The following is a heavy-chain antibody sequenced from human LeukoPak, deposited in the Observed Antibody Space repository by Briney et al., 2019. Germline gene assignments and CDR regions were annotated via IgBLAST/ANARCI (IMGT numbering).Heavy chain of an antibody. V-gene: IGHV1-69*13. D-gene: IGHD3-10*01. J-gene: IGHJ6*02. Sequence: ASVKVSCKASGGTFSSYAISWVRQAPGQGLEWMGGIIPIFGTANYAQKFQGRVTITADESTSTAYMELSSLRSEDTAVYYCARDLDFAMVRGVIINLYYYYGMDVWGQGTTVTVSS. CDR2: IIPIFGTA. CDR1: GGTFSSYA. CDR3: ARDLDFAMVRGVIINLYYYYGMDV.